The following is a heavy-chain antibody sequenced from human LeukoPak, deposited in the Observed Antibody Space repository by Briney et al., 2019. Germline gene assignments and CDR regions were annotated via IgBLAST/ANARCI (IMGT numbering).Heavy chain of an antibody. J-gene: IGHJ4*02. Sequence: GASVTVSCKASGYTFTGYYMHWVRQAPGQGLEWMGWINPNSGGTNYAQKFQGRVTMTRDTSISTAYMELSRLRSDDTAVYYCAREVYYYDSSGYYQAEPFDYWGQGTLVTVSS. CDR3: AREVYYYDSSGYYQAEPFDY. V-gene: IGHV1-2*02. CDR1: GYTFTGYY. D-gene: IGHD3-22*01. CDR2: INPNSGGT.